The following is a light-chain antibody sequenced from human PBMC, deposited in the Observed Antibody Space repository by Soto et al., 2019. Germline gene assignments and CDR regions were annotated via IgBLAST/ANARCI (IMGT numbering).Light chain of an antibody. CDR2: DAS. Sequence: DIQMTQSPSTLSGSVGDRVTITCRASQTISSWLAWYQQKPGKAPQVLIWDASSLQRGVPSRFSGSGSGTEFTLTISRLQPDDFATYYCQKYNNYATWTFGQGTKVDIK. CDR3: QKYNNYATWT. CDR1: QTISSW. V-gene: IGKV1-5*01. J-gene: IGKJ1*01.